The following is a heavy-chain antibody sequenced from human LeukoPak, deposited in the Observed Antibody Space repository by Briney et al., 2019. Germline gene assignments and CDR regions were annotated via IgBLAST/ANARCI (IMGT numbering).Heavy chain of an antibody. CDR2: INHSGST. CDR1: GGSFSGYY. Sequence: PSETLSLTCAVYGGSFSGYYWSWIRQPPGKGLEWIGEINHSGSTNYHPSLKSRVTISVDTSKNQFSLKLSSVAAADTAVYYCARVVVVTGVDAFDIWGQGTMVTVSS. V-gene: IGHV4-34*01. J-gene: IGHJ3*02. D-gene: IGHD2-21*02. CDR3: ARVVVVTGVDAFDI.